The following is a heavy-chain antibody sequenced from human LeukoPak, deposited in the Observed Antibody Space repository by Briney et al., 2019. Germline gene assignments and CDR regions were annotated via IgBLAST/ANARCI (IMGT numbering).Heavy chain of an antibody. Sequence: SVKVSCKASGYTFTSYGISWVRQAPGQGLEWMGGIIPIFGTANYAQKFQGRVTITADESTSTAYMELSSLRSEDTAVYCCARESSPTRYYYDSSGKGSDAFDIWGQGTMVTVSS. J-gene: IGHJ3*02. V-gene: IGHV1-69*13. D-gene: IGHD3-22*01. CDR1: GYTFTSYG. CDR2: IIPIFGTA. CDR3: ARESSPTRYYYDSSGKGSDAFDI.